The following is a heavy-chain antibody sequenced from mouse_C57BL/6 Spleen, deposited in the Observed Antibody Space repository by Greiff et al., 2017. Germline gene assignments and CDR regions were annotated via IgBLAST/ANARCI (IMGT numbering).Heavy chain of an antibody. CDR3: ARVYDFTYAMDY. CDR1: GYTFTSYW. V-gene: IGHV1-55*01. Sequence: QVQLQQPGAELVKPGASVKMSCKASGYTFTSYWITWVKQRPGQGLEWIGDIYPGSGSTNYNEKFKSKATLTVDKSSSTAYMQLSSLTSEDSAVDYCARVYDFTYAMDYWGQGTSVTVSS. D-gene: IGHD2-3*01. J-gene: IGHJ4*01. CDR2: IYPGSGST.